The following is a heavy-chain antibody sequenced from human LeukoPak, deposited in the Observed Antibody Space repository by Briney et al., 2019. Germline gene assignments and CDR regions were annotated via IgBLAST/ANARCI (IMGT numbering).Heavy chain of an antibody. J-gene: IGHJ5*02. V-gene: IGHV4-59*08. Sequence: PSETLSLTCPVSGVSISDYYWSWIRQPPGRGLEWIGYIYSSDTNYNPSLKRRVTISIDTSRNQFSMNLNSVTAADTAVYYCAKGAGPPWFDPWGQGTLVTVSS. CDR1: GVSISDYY. D-gene: IGHD6-19*01. CDR3: AKGAGPPWFDP. CDR2: IYSSDT.